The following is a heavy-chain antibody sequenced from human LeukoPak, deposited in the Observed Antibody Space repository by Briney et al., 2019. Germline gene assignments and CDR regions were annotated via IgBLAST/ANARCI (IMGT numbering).Heavy chain of an antibody. Sequence: GGSLRLSCAASGFSFSSSWMHWVRQAAGKGLEWVSRINDDETSTTYADSVKGRFTISRDNAKNTLYLQMNSLRAEDTAVYYCARDRLHSRGYYYYYYMDVWGKGTTVTVSS. D-gene: IGHD5-24*01. J-gene: IGHJ6*03. CDR2: INDDETST. V-gene: IGHV3-74*01. CDR3: ARDRLHSRGYYYYYYMDV. CDR1: GFSFSSSW.